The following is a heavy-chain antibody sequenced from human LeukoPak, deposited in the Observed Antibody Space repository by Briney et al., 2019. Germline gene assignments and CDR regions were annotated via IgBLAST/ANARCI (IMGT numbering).Heavy chain of an antibody. Sequence: GGSLRLSCAASGFTFSSYEMNWVRQAPGKGLEWVSYISSSGRTFYYADSVKGRFTISRDNGKNSLYLQMNSLRAEDTAVYYCAKDANSGSYYVYYFDYWGQGTLVTVSP. D-gene: IGHD1-26*01. CDR1: GFTFSSYE. CDR2: ISSSGRTF. J-gene: IGHJ4*02. CDR3: AKDANSGSYYVYYFDY. V-gene: IGHV3-48*03.